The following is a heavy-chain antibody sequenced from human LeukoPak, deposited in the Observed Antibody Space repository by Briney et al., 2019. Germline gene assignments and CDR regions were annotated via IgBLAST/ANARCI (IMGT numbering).Heavy chain of an antibody. V-gene: IGHV4-31*03. CDR1: GGSISSGGYY. CDR2: IYYSGST. J-gene: IGHJ4*02. Sequence: SETLSLTCTVSGGSISSGGYYWSWIRQHPGKGLEWIGYIYYSGSTYYNPSLKSRVTISVDTSKNQFSLKLSSVTAADTAVYYSARDRDILTGYYDYWGQGTLVTVSP. CDR3: ARDRDILTGYYDY. D-gene: IGHD3-9*01.